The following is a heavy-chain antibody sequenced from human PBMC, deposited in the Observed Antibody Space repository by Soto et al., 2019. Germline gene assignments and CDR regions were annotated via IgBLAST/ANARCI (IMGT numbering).Heavy chain of an antibody. D-gene: IGHD6-13*01. CDR2: ISAYNGNT. V-gene: IGHV1-18*01. CDR3: ARDAAAGLNDY. J-gene: IGHJ4*02. CDR1: GYTFTSYG. Sequence: QVQLVQSGAEVKKPGASVKVSCKASGYTFTSYGISWVRQAPGQGLEWMGWISAYNGNTKYAQKFQGRITLTXXTSTSTAYMEVRSLRSDDTAVYYCARDAAAGLNDYWGQGTLVTVSS.